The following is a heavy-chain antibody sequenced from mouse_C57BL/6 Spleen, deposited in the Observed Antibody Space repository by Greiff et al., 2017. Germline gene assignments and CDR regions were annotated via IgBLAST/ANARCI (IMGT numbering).Heavy chain of an antibody. CDR2: INPSTGGT. D-gene: IGHD1-1*01. J-gene: IGHJ1*03. CDR3: AREGDYYGSSYGYFDV. CDR1: GYSFTGYY. V-gene: IGHV1-42*01. Sequence: VQLQQSGPELVKPGASVKISCKASGYSFTGYYMNWVKQSPEKSLEWIGEINPSTGGTTYNQKFKAKATLTVDKSSSTAYMQLKSLTSEDSAVXYCAREGDYYGSSYGYFDVWGTGTTVTVSS.